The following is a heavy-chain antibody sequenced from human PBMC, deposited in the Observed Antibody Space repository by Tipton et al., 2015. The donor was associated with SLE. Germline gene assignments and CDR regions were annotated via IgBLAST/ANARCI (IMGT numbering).Heavy chain of an antibody. CDR2: ISYSGST. CDR3: ARVGAPVAFEI. Sequence: TLSLTCTVSGGSISSGGYYWSWIRQSPGKGLEWIGYISYSGSTNYNSSLKSRLTISVDTSKNQFSLKLSSVTAADTAVYYCARVGAPVAFEIWGQGTMVTVSS. J-gene: IGHJ3*02. D-gene: IGHD3-3*01. CDR1: GGSISSGGYY. V-gene: IGHV4-31*03.